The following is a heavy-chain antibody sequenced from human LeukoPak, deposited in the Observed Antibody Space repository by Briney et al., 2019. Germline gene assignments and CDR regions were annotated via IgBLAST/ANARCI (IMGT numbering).Heavy chain of an antibody. CDR3: ARPGSYCSGGGCYSAHAMDV. J-gene: IGHJ6*02. Sequence: ASVKVSCKASGYTFTSYEINWVRQAPGQGLEWMGWINPNSGDTDYAQQFQGRVTLTRNTSIRTAYMELSSLTSEDTAVYYCARPGSYCSGGGCYSAHAMDVWGQGTAVTVSS. V-gene: IGHV1-8*01. D-gene: IGHD2-15*01. CDR1: GYTFTSYE. CDR2: INPNSGDT.